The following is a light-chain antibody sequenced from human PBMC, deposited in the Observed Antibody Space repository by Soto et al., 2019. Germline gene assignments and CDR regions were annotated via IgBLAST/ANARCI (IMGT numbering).Light chain of an antibody. CDR1: QSVNSRY. Sequence: DTVLTRSQGTLSFSPGERVNLAVRGIQSVNSRYIAWYQVKPGQAPRLLIYEASSRATGIPDRFSCGGSGTDFALSISKVEPEDFAVYNCQQYRRPPRATFGQGTRLEIK. CDR2: EAS. J-gene: IGKJ5*01. CDR3: QQYRRPPRAT. V-gene: IGKV3-20*01.